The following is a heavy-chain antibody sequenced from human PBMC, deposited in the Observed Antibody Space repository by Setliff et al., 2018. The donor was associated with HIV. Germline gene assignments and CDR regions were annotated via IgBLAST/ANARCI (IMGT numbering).Heavy chain of an antibody. D-gene: IGHD3-3*01. CDR3: ARMQAYYNFWRSTYYFDY. CDR1: GYPFTSYG. CDR2: ISPYNGGA. J-gene: IGHJ4*02. Sequence: ASVKVSCKASGYPFTSYGICWVRQAPGHGLEWMGYISPYNGGAYYAEKFQGKVTMTTDTSTTAVSMELTNLRSDDTAVYFCARMQAYYNFWRSTYYFDYWGQGTPVTVSS. V-gene: IGHV1-18*01.